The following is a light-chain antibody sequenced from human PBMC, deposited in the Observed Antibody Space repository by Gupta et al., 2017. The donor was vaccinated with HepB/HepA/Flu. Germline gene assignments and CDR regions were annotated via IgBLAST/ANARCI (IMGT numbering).Light chain of an antibody. Sequence: QSALTHPPSLSGSPGQSVPLSCTGTSSDGGSFHRVYCYQQPPGTAPKLMIYEVSNRPQRDPDRFSGSRSGNTASLTISGLQAEDEADYSGSSFTSGSTLMVFGGGTKLTVL. CDR3: SSFTSGSTLMV. CDR2: EVS. CDR1: SSDGGSFHR. J-gene: IGLJ2*01. V-gene: IGLV2-18*02.